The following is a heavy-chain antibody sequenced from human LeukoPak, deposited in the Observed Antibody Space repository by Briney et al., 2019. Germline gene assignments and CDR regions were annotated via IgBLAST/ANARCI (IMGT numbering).Heavy chain of an antibody. V-gene: IGHV3-11*01. CDR2: INIGGTNT. Sequence: PCKASGYTFNDYYMSWIRQAPGKGLEWLSYINIGGTNTHYADSVKGRFTISRDNAKKSLYLEMNNLRAEDTAVYYCATDGAGFDTWGQGVLVTVSS. CDR1: GYTFNDYY. CDR3: ATDGAGFDT. J-gene: IGHJ5*02.